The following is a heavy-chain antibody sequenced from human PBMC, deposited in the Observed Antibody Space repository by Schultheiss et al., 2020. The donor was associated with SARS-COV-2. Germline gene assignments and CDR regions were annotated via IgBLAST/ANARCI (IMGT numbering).Heavy chain of an antibody. CDR1: GYTFRNYW. J-gene: IGHJ4*02. V-gene: IGHV3-74*01. Sequence: GGSLRLSCEASGYTFRNYWMHWVRQVPGKGLVWVSRINEDGSITNYADSVRGRFTISRDNSKNTLYLQMNSLRAEDTAVYYCARDYHIYGLYYFDYWGQGTLVTVSS. CDR3: ARDYHIYGLYYFDY. CDR2: INEDGSIT. D-gene: IGHD4-17*01.